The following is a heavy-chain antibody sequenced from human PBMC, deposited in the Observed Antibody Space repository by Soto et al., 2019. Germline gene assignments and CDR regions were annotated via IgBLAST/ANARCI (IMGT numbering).Heavy chain of an antibody. V-gene: IGHV4-39*01. CDR2: IYYSGST. Sequence: QLQLQESGPGLVKPSETLSLTCTVSGGSISSSSYYWGWIRQPPGKGLEWIGSIYYSGSTYYNPSLKSRVTISVDTSKNQFSLKLSSVTAADTAVYYCARGSGIFGVGNWGQGTLVTVSS. CDR1: GGSISSSSYY. J-gene: IGHJ4*02. CDR3: ARGSGIFGVGN. D-gene: IGHD3-3*01.